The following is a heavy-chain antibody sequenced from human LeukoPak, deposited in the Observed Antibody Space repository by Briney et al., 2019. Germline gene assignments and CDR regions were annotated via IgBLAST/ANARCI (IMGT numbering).Heavy chain of an antibody. CDR3: ARRVVPAATFDY. D-gene: IGHD2-2*01. Sequence: SQTLSLTCAVSGGSISSGGYSWSWIRQPPGKGLEWIGYIYHSGSTYYNPSLKSRVTISVDRSKNQFSLKLSSVTAADTAVYYCARRVVPAATFDYWSQGTLVAVSS. J-gene: IGHJ4*02. CDR2: IYHSGST. V-gene: IGHV4-30-2*01. CDR1: GGSISSGGYS.